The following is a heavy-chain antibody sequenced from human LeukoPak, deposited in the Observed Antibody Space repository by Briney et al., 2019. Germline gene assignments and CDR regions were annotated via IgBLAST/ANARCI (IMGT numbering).Heavy chain of an antibody. V-gene: IGHV5-10-1*01. Sequence: GESLNIFCKGSGYSFTIYWISWVRQMPGKGLECMGRIDPSDSYTNYSPSFQGHVTISADKSISTAYLQWSSLKASDTAMYYCARPQILYSNGMDVSGQGTTVTVSS. D-gene: IGHD2-8*01. J-gene: IGHJ6*02. CDR2: IDPSDSYT. CDR3: ARPQILYSNGMDV. CDR1: GYSFTIYW.